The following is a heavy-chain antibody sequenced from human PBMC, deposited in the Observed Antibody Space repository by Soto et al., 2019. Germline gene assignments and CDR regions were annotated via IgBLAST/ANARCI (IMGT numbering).Heavy chain of an antibody. CDR2: ISYDGSDE. J-gene: IGHJ6*02. CDR3: ARVWEYGHSPSYTYALAV. Sequence: PGGSLRLSCAASGFKFMNYVFHWVRQAPGKGLEWVAVISYDGSDEHYTDSVKGRFTISRDNSRDTVYLQMSGLRREDTAVYYCARVWEYGHSPSYTYALAVWGQGTTVPVSS. V-gene: IGHV3-30*04. CDR1: GFKFMNYV. D-gene: IGHD1-26*01.